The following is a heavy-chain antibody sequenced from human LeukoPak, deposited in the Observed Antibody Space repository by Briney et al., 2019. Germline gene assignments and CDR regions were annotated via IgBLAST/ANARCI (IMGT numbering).Heavy chain of an antibody. CDR1: GFTFSSHA. Sequence: GGSLRLSCAASGFTFSSHAMHWVRQAPGKGLEWVAVISYDGSNKYYADSVKGRFTISRDNSKDTLYLQMNSLRAEDTAVYYCARDRYDSSGYYLDYWGQGTLVTVSS. CDR3: ARDRYDSSGYYLDY. J-gene: IGHJ4*02. V-gene: IGHV3-30-3*01. CDR2: ISYDGSNK. D-gene: IGHD3-22*01.